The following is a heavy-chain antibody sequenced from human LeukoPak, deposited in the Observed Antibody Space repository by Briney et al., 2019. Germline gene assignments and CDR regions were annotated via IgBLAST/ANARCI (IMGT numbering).Heavy chain of an antibody. CDR1: GGSISSTSYY. J-gene: IGHJ4*02. CDR3: ATAPSRGIILIQVALFDY. D-gene: IGHD3-16*01. V-gene: IGHV4-39*01. CDR2: VYYTGST. Sequence: PSETLSLTCTVSGGSISSTSYYWGWIRQPPGKGPEWIGSVYYTGSTSYNPSLKSLVPISVDTSKTQFSLKLSSVTAADTAVYYCATAPSRGIILIQVALFDYWGQGTLVTVSS.